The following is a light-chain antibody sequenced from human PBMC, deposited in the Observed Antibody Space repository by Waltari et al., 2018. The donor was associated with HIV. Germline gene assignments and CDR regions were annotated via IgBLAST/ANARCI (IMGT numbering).Light chain of an antibody. CDR1: SGSVSTGSY. Sequence: QTVVTQEPSLSVSPGGTVTITCGLTSGSVSTGSYPNWYQQTPGRPPRTLICSTNARASGVPDRFSGSILGNQAALTITGAQAEDESDYYCVLYMGSGYWLFGGGTRLTVL. V-gene: IGLV8-61*01. J-gene: IGLJ3*02. CDR2: STN. CDR3: VLYMGSGYWL.